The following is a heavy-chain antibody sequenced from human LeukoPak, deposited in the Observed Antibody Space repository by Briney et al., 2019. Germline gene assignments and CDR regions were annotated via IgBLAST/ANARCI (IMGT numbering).Heavy chain of an antibody. CDR3: ASQWTVTTSRFDY. Sequence: SVKASCKASGGTFSSYAISWVRQAPGQGLEWMGGIIPIFGTANYAQKFQGRVTITADESTSTAYMELSSLRSEDTAVYYCASQWTVTTSRFDYWGQGTLVTVSS. V-gene: IGHV1-69*01. D-gene: IGHD4-17*01. J-gene: IGHJ4*02. CDR2: IIPIFGTA. CDR1: GGTFSSYA.